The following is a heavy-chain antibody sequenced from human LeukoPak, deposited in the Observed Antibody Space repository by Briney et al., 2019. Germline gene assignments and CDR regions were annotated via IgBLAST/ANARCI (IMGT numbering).Heavy chain of an antibody. CDR3: ARDLYGSPYGMDV. V-gene: IGHV4-39*01. CDR2: IYYSGST. D-gene: IGHD3-10*01. J-gene: IGHJ6*02. Sequence: KPSETLSLTCTVSGGSISSSSFYWGWIRQPPGKGLEWIGTIYYSGSTYYNPSLKSRLTISVDTSKNQFSLNLSSVTAADTAVYYCARDLYGSPYGMDVWGQGTTVTVSS. CDR1: GGSISSSSFY.